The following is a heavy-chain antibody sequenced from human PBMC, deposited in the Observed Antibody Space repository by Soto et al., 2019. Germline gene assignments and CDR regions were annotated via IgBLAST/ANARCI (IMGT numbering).Heavy chain of an antibody. CDR2: IYPGDSDT. CDR3: ARSYDSSGYQIDS. D-gene: IGHD3-22*01. CDR1: GYSFTSYW. J-gene: IGHJ4*02. V-gene: IGHV5-51*01. Sequence: GESLKISCKGSGYSFTSYWIGWVRQMPGKGLEWMGIIYPGDSDTTYSPSFQGQVTISADKAISTAYLQWSSLKASDTAMYYCARSYDSSGYQIDSWGLGTLVTVSS.